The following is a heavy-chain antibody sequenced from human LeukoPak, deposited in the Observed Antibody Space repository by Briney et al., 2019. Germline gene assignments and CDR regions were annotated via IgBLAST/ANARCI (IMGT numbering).Heavy chain of an antibody. CDR2: ISSNGGST. Sequence: GGSLRLSCAASGFTFSIYAMHWVRQAPGKGPEYVSAISSNGGSTYYANSVKGRFTISRDNSKNTLFLQMGSLRPEDMAVYYCAREGTSWAFDIWGQGTMVTVSS. J-gene: IGHJ3*02. CDR3: AREGTSWAFDI. D-gene: IGHD3-10*01. V-gene: IGHV3-64*01. CDR1: GFTFSIYA.